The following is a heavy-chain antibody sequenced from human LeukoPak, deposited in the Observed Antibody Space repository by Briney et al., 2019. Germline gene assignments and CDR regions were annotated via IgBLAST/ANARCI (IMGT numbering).Heavy chain of an antibody. CDR2: ISWDGSST. V-gene: IGHV3-43*01. CDR1: GFTFDDYT. Sequence: PGGSLRLSCAASGFTFDDYTMHWVRQAPGKGLEWVSLISWDGSSTYYVDSVKGRFTISRDNAKNSLYLQMNSLRAEDTAVYYCARAEGPFDYWGQGTLVTVSS. CDR3: ARAEGPFDY. J-gene: IGHJ4*02.